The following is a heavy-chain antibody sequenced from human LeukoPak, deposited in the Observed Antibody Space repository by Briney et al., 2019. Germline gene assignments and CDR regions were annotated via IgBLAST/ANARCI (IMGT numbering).Heavy chain of an antibody. CDR3: ARVNINNWHSCNY. CDR2: VYHSGSP. V-gene: IGHV4-4*02. D-gene: IGHD1-1*01. Sequence: PSGTLSLTCAVSGGSISSNNWWGWVRQPPGKGLEWIGEVYHSGSPNYNPSLKSRVTISVDKSRNHFSLNLSSVTAADTAVYYCARVNINNWHSCNYWGQGTLVTVSS. CDR1: GGSISSNNW. J-gene: IGHJ4*02.